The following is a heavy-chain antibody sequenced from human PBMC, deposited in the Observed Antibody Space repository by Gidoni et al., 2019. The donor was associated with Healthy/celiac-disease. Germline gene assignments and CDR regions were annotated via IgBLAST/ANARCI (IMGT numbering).Heavy chain of an antibody. CDR1: DGSISSYY. Sequence: QVQLQESGPGLVKPSETLSLTCTVSDGSISSYYWSWIRQPPGKGLEWIGYIYYSGSTNYNPSLKSRVTISVDTSKNQFSLKLSSVTAADTAVYYCARERVYDILTGTYFDYWGQGTLVTVSS. V-gene: IGHV4-59*01. D-gene: IGHD3-9*01. J-gene: IGHJ4*02. CDR3: ARERVYDILTGTYFDY. CDR2: IYYSGST.